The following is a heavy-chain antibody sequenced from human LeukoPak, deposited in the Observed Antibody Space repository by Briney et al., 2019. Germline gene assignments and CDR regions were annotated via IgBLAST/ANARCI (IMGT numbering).Heavy chain of an antibody. Sequence: TGGSLRLSCAASGFTFSSYAMSWVRQAPGKGLEWVSAISGSGGSTYYADSVKGRFTISRDNSKNTLYLQTNSLRAEDTAVYYCAKVNGDYGRNWFDPWGQGTLVTVSS. CDR3: AKVNGDYGRNWFDP. CDR1: GFTFSSYA. CDR2: ISGSGGST. V-gene: IGHV3-23*01. J-gene: IGHJ5*02. D-gene: IGHD4-17*01.